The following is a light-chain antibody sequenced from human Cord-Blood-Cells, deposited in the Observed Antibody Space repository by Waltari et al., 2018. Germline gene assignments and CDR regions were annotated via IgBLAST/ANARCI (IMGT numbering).Light chain of an antibody. Sequence: ATLSLSPGERATLSCRASQSVSSYLAWYQQKPGQAPRLLIYDASNRTTGIPARFSGSGSGTDFTLTISSLEPEDFAVYYCQQRSNWLTFGGGTKVEIK. CDR2: DAS. CDR1: QSVSSY. J-gene: IGKJ4*01. CDR3: QQRSNWLT. V-gene: IGKV3-11*01.